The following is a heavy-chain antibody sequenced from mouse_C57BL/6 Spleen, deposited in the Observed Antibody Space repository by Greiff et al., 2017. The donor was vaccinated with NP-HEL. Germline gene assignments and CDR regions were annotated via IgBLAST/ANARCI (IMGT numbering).Heavy chain of an antibody. CDR1: GYTFTSYW. CDR2: IDPSDSET. V-gene: IGHV1-52*01. Sequence: QVQLKQPGAELVRPGSSVKLSCKASGYTFTSYWMHWVKQRPIQGLEWIGNIDPSDSETHYNQKFKDKATLTVDKSSSTAYMQLSSLTSEDSAVYYCARRGSSYNYAMDYWCQGTSVTVSS. D-gene: IGHD1-1*01. J-gene: IGHJ4*01. CDR3: ARRGSSYNYAMDY.